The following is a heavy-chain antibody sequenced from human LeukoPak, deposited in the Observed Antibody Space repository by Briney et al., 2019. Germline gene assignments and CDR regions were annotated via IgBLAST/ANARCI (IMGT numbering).Heavy chain of an antibody. CDR1: GFTFSTYA. Sequence: GGSLRLSCAASGFTFSTYAMSWVRQAPGKGLEWVSVIYSDGNTYYADSVKGRFTISRDNSKNTLYLQMNSLRAEDTAVYYCARDRRLLYFGELFHDAFDIWGQGTMVTVSS. V-gene: IGHV3-53*01. CDR2: IYSDGNT. D-gene: IGHD3-10*01. CDR3: ARDRRLLYFGELFHDAFDI. J-gene: IGHJ3*02.